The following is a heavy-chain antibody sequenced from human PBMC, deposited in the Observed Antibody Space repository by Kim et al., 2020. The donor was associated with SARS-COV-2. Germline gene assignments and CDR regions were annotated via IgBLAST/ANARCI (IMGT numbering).Heavy chain of an antibody. D-gene: IGHD3-10*01. CDR2: IYHSGST. CDR1: GGSISSSNW. V-gene: IGHV4-4*02. Sequence: SETLSLTCAVSGGSISSSNWWSWVRQPPGNGLGWIGEIYHSGSTNYNSSPKSRVTISEDKSNNQFSLMLTSVTAAATALYYCARDPPPYPMILLATAAF. CDR3: ARDPPPYPMILLATAAF. J-gene: IGHJ3*01.